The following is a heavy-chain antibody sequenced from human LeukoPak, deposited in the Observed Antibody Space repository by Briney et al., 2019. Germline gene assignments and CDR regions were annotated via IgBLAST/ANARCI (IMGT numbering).Heavy chain of an antibody. D-gene: IGHD3-10*01. Sequence: ASVKVSCKASGYTFTNSYIHWVRQAPGQGLEWMGWISTYNGNTNYAQNLQGRLTMTADTSTSSLYMELRSLRSDDTAVYYCTRDPFGFGIDYWGQGTLVIVSS. J-gene: IGHJ4*02. CDR1: GYTFTNSY. V-gene: IGHV1-18*04. CDR2: ISTYNGNT. CDR3: TRDPFGFGIDY.